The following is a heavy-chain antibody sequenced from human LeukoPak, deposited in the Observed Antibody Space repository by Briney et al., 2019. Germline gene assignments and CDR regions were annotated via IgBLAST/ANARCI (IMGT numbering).Heavy chain of an antibody. CDR1: GFTFSSYG. Sequence: GGSLRLSCAASGFTFSSYGMSWVRQAPGKGLEWVSVIYSGGSTYYADSVKGRFTISRDNSKNTLYLQMNSLRAEDTAVYYCARRYYVSSEWGQGTLVTVSS. V-gene: IGHV3-53*01. CDR2: IYSGGST. D-gene: IGHD3-22*01. J-gene: IGHJ4*02. CDR3: ARRYYVSSE.